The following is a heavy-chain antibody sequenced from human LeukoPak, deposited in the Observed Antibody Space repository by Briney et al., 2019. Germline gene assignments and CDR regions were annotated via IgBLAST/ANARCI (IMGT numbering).Heavy chain of an antibody. J-gene: IGHJ6*03. CDR1: GSTFSDYY. V-gene: IGHV3-11*04. CDR3: ARDRRYNHYYYMDV. Sequence: GGSLRLSCAASGSTFSDYYLSWVRQAPGKGPEWVSFISADGSAIYYADSVKGRFTGSRDNTKNSMFLQMNSLRAEDAAVYYCARDRRYNHYYYMDVWGKGTTVTVSS. CDR2: ISADGSAI.